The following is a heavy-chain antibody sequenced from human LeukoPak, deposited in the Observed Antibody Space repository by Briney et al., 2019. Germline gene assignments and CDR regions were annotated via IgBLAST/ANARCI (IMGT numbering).Heavy chain of an antibody. CDR3: ARHSRYYYDSSGYWDAFDI. CDR2: IYYSGST. V-gene: IGHV4-59*08. CDR1: GGXISSYY. Sequence: PSETLSLTCTVSGGXISSYYCSWIRQPPGKGLEWIGDIYYSGSTNYNPSLKSRVTISVDTAKNQFSLKLSFVTAADTAVYYCARHSRYYYDSSGYWDAFDIWGQGTMVTVSS. J-gene: IGHJ3*02. D-gene: IGHD3-22*01.